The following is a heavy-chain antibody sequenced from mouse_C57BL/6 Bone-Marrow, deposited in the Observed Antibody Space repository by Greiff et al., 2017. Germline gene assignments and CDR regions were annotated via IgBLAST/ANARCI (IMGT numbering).Heavy chain of an antibody. D-gene: IGHD1-1*01. CDR2: IRSKSNNYAT. J-gene: IGHJ3*01. CDR3: VSLRPWFAY. V-gene: IGHV10-1*01. CDR1: GFSFNTYA. Sequence: EVKLMESGGGLVQPKGSLKLSCAASGFSFNTYAMNWVRQAPGKGLEWVARIRSKSNNYATYYADSVKDRFTISRDDSESMLYLQMNNLKTEDTAMYYCVSLRPWFAYWGQGTLVTVSA.